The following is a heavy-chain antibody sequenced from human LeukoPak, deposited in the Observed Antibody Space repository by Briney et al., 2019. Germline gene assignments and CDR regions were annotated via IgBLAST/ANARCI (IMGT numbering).Heavy chain of an antibody. CDR1: GGSISSSSYY. CDR3: ASATPAAAGTGWFDP. J-gene: IGHJ5*02. V-gene: IGHV4-39*07. CDR2: IYYSGST. Sequence: SETLSLTCTVSGGSISSSSYYWGWIRQPPGKGLEWIGSIYYSGSTYYNPSLKSRVTISVDTSKDQFSLKLSSVTAADTAVYYCASATPAAAGTGWFDPWGQGTLVTVSS. D-gene: IGHD6-13*01.